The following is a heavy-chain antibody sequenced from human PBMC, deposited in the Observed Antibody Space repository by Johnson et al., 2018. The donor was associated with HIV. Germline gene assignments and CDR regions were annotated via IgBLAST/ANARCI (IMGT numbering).Heavy chain of an antibody. CDR3: AKRYSGSLRDAFDI. CDR1: GFTFSDYY. Sequence: QVQLVESGGGLVKPGGSLRLSCAASGFTFSDYYMSWIRQAPGKGLEWVSYISSSGSTIYYADSVKGRFTISRDNSKNTLYLLMSSLRTEDTAVYYCAKRYSGSLRDAFDIWGQGTMVTVSS. J-gene: IGHJ3*02. CDR2: ISSSGSTI. V-gene: IGHV3-11*04. D-gene: IGHD1-26*01.